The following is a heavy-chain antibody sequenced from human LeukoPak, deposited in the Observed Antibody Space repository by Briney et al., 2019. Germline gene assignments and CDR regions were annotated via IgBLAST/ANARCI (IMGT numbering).Heavy chain of an antibody. CDR1: GNSLTEMS. V-gene: IGHV1-24*01. Sequence: ASVKVSCKVSGNSLTEMSMHWVRQAPGKGLEWMGGFDPENGETLYAQKFQGRVTVTEDTSTDTAYMELSGLRSEDTAVYYCARDQEAFDYWAREPWSPSPQ. CDR2: FDPENGET. J-gene: IGHJ4*02. CDR3: ARDQEAFDY.